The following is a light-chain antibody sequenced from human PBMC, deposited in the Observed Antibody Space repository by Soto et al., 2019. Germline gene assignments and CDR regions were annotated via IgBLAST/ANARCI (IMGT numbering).Light chain of an antibody. Sequence: DIQMTQSPSTLSASVGDRVTITCRASQSISTWLAWYQQRPGKAPNLLIYKASSLESGVPSRFSGSGSGTEFTLTISSLQPDSFATYHCQQYESYTLTFGGGTKVEIK. CDR2: KAS. CDR1: QSISTW. CDR3: QQYESYTLT. J-gene: IGKJ4*01. V-gene: IGKV1-5*03.